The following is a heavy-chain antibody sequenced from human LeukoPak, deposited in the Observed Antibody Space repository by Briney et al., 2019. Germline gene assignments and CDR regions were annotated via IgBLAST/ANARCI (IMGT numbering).Heavy chain of an antibody. Sequence: SETLSLTCTVSGGSISSYYWSWIRQPPGKGLEWIGYIYYTGSTKNSSSLKSRVTMSVDTSKNQFSLKLSSVTAADTAVYFCARDSGYYFDYWGQGTLVTVSS. CDR3: ARDSGYYFDY. CDR1: GGSISSYY. V-gene: IGHV4-59*01. CDR2: IYYTGST. D-gene: IGHD1-26*01. J-gene: IGHJ4*02.